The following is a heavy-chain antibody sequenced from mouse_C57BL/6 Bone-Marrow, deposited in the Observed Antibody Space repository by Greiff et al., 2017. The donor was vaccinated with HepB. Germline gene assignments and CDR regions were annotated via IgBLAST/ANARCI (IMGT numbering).Heavy chain of an antibody. CDR2: IDPSDSYT. J-gene: IGHJ2*01. Sequence: QVQLQQPGAELVKPGASVKLSCKASGYTFTSYWMQWVKQRPGQGLEWIGEIDPSDSYTNYNQKFKGKATLTVDTSSSTAYMQLSSLTSEDSAVYYCARSEDYWGLGTTLTVSS. V-gene: IGHV1-50*01. CDR1: GYTFTSYW. CDR3: ARSEDY.